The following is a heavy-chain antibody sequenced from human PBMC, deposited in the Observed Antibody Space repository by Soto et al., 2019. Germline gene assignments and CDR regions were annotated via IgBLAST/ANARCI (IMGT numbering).Heavy chain of an antibody. V-gene: IGHV4-34*01. D-gene: IGHD2-21*01. Sequence: PLLPMSLTCAVEGGSFSGYYWSWILQPPGKGLEWIGEINHSGSTNYNPSLKSRVTISVDTSKNQFSLKLSSVTAADTAVYYCARGAAYCGGDCYWGLDYWGQGTLVTVSS. CDR1: GGSFSGYY. CDR3: ARGAAYCGGDCYWGLDY. CDR2: INHSGST. J-gene: IGHJ4*02.